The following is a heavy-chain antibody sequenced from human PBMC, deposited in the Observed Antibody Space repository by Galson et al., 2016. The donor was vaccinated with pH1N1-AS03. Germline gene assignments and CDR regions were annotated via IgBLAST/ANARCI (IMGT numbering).Heavy chain of an antibody. J-gene: IGHJ4*02. Sequence: SLRLSCAGSGFTFKNYAMSWVRQAPGKGLEWVSVISGIGTSTYYAASVKGRFSISRDNARNTLSLQMDGLRAEDTALYYCAKEGDEGAFDCWGQGTLVTVSP. CDR1: GFTFKNYA. V-gene: IGHV3-23*01. CDR2: ISGIGTST. CDR3: AKEGDEGAFDC.